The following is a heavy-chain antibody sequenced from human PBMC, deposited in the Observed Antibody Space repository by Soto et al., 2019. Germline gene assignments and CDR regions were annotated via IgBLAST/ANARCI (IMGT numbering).Heavy chain of an antibody. CDR2: ISGSGGST. Sequence: GGSLRLSCAASGFTFSSYAMSWVRQAPGKGLEWVSAISGSGGSTYYADSVKGRFTISRDNSKNTLYLQMNSLRAEDTAVYYCASDPLRYFDWFQDDYWGQGTLVTVSS. D-gene: IGHD3-9*01. CDR1: GFTFSSYA. V-gene: IGHV3-23*01. J-gene: IGHJ4*02. CDR3: ASDPLRYFDWFQDDY.